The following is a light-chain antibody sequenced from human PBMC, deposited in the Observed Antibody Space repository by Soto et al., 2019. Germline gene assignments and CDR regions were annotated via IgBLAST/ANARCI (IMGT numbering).Light chain of an antibody. J-gene: IGLJ1*01. CDR2: EVS. CDR3: SSYKSSSQKV. Sequence: QSVLTQPASVSGSPGQSITISCTGTSSDVGGYNYVSWYQQHPGKAPKLMIYEVSNRPSGVSNRFSGSKSGNTASLTISGLQAEDEADYYCSSYKSSSQKVFGTGTKVTVL. V-gene: IGLV2-14*01. CDR1: SSDVGGYNY.